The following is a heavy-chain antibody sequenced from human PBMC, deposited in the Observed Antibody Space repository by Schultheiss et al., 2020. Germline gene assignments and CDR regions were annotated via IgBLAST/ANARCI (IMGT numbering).Heavy chain of an antibody. V-gene: IGHV3-23*01. J-gene: IGHJ6*02. CDR2: ISGSGGST. D-gene: IGHD4-23*01. Sequence: GESLKISCAASGFTFSSYGMIWVRQAPGKGLEWVSAISGSGGSTYYADSVKGRFTISRDNSKNTLYLQMNSLRAEDTAVYYCAKDYGGKEGDYYYYYGMDVWGQGTTVTVSS. CDR1: GFTFSSYG. CDR3: AKDYGGKEGDYYYYYGMDV.